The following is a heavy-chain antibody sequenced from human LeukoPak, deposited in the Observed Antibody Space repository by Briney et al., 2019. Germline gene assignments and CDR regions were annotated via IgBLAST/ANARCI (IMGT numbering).Heavy chain of an antibody. J-gene: IGHJ5*02. D-gene: IGHD2-2*01. CDR3: ARGSYCSSTSCYGGGDWFDP. CDR1: GGSFSGYY. CDR2: INHSGST. Sequence: SETLSLTCAVSGGSFSGYYWSWIRQPPGKGLEWIGEINHSGSTNYNPSLKSRVTISVDTSKNQFSLKLSSVTAADTAVYYCARGSYCSSTSCYGGGDWFDPWGQGTLVTVSS. V-gene: IGHV4-34*01.